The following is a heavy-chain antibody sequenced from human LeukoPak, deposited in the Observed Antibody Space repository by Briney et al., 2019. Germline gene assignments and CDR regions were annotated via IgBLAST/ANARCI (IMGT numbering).Heavy chain of an antibody. J-gene: IGHJ5*02. CDR1: GGSISSSSYY. Sequence: SETLSLTCTVSGGSISSSSYYWGWIRQPPGKGLEWIGSIYYSGSTYYNPSLKSRVTISVDTSKNQFSLKLSSVTAADTAVYYCAGHKRIQSPTYNWFDPWGQGTLVTVSS. V-gene: IGHV4-39*01. D-gene: IGHD5-18*01. CDR2: IYYSGST. CDR3: AGHKRIQSPTYNWFDP.